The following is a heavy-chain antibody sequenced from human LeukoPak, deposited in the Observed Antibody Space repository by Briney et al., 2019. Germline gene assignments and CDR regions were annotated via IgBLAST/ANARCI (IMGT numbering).Heavy chain of an antibody. J-gene: IGHJ4*02. CDR3: VRGPHIAATSY. Sequence: GGSLRLSCVASGFSFNNYRMTWVRQAPGKGLEWVANIKQDGSEKQYVDSVKGRFAISRDNAKKSLYLQINTLRAEDTAVYYCVRGPHIAATSYWGQGSLVTVSS. CDR2: IKQDGSEK. D-gene: IGHD6-25*01. CDR1: GFSFNNYR. V-gene: IGHV3-7*03.